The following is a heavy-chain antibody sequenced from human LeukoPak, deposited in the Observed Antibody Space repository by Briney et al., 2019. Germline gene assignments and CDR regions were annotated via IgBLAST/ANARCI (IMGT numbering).Heavy chain of an antibody. CDR1: GGSISSYH. CDR2: IYTSGST. D-gene: IGHD2/OR15-2a*01. J-gene: IGHJ5*02. CDR3: ARDYRVIYGPEGFDP. Sequence: SETLSLTCNVSGGSISSYHWSWIRQPAGKGLEWIGRIYTSGSTNYNPSLKSRVTVSVDKSKNQFSLKLNSVTAADTAVYYCARDYRVIYGPEGFDPWGQGTLVTVSS. V-gene: IGHV4-4*07.